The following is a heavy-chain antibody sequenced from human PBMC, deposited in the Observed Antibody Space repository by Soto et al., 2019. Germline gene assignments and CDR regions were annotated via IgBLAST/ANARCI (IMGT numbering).Heavy chain of an antibody. CDR2: IKQDGSEK. J-gene: IGHJ6*02. CDR1: GFTFSSYW. V-gene: IGHV3-7*03. D-gene: IGHD3-3*01. CDR3: ARGPTLRFLEWSYGMDV. Sequence: PGWSLRLSCAASGFTFSSYWMSWVRQAPGKGLEWVANIKQDGSEKYYVDSVKGRFTISRDNAKNSLYLQMNSLRAEDTAVYYCARGPTLRFLEWSYGMDVWGQGTTVTVSS.